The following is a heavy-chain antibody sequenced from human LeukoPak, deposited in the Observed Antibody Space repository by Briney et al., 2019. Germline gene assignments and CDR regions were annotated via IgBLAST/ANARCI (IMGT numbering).Heavy chain of an antibody. CDR1: GGSISSGGNF. Sequence: SEPLSLTCTVAGGSISSGGNFFRWIRERPGKGLECIGFIYYSGSTYSNASRKSRVTISVATSKKQFSLKLSSVTAADTAVYYCGRDHDYGGQGTRVTV. J-gene: IGHJ4*02. CDR2: IYYSGST. CDR3: GRDHDY. V-gene: IGHV4-31*03.